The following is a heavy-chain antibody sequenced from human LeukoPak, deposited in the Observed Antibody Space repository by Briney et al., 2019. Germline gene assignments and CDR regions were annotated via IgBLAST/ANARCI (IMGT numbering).Heavy chain of an antibody. J-gene: IGHJ4*02. V-gene: IGHV3-21*01. CDR1: GFAFSSYS. Sequence: GGSLRLSCAASGFAFSSYSMNWVRQAPGKGLEWVSSISSSSSYIYHADSVKGRFTISRDNAKNSLYLQMNSLRAEDTAVYYCARDRAGEVDYWGQGTLVTVSS. CDR2: ISSSSSYI. D-gene: IGHD1-26*01. CDR3: ARDRAGEVDY.